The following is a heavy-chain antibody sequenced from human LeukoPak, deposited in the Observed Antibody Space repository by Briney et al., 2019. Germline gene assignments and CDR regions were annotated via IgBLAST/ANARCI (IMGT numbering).Heavy chain of an antibody. Sequence: PGGSLRLSCAASGFTFDDSAMHWVRQAPGKGLEWVSGISWDTNNIVYADSVKGRFTISRDNAKNSLYLQMNSLRAEDMALYYCAKDSHSGIFGVFDIWGQGKMVTVSS. D-gene: IGHD3-3*02. V-gene: IGHV3-9*03. CDR3: AKDSHSGIFGVFDI. J-gene: IGHJ3*02. CDR1: GFTFDDSA. CDR2: ISWDTNNI.